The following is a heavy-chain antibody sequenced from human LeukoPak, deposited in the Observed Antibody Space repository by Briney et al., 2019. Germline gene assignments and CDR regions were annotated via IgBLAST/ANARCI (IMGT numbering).Heavy chain of an antibody. D-gene: IGHD3-10*01. Sequence: QPGRSLRLSCAASGFTFSSYAMHWVRQAPGKGLEWVAVISYDGSNKYYADSVKGRFTISRDNSKNTLYLQMNSLRAEDTAVYYCARDGLVRGLKGDDAFDIWGQGTMVTVSS. J-gene: IGHJ3*02. CDR1: GFTFSSYA. CDR3: ARDGLVRGLKGDDAFDI. CDR2: ISYDGSNK. V-gene: IGHV3-30-3*01.